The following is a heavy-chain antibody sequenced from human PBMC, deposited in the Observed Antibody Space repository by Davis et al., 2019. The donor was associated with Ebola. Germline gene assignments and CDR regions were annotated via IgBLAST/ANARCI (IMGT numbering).Heavy chain of an antibody. CDR3: ARGIAAAGAFDI. J-gene: IGHJ3*02. CDR1: GFTVSSNY. V-gene: IGHV3-53*01. CDR2: IYSGGST. Sequence: GESLKISCAASGFTVSSNYMSWVRQAPGKGLEWVSVIYSGGSTYYADSVKGRFTISRDNSKNTLYLQMNSLRAEDTAVYYCARGIAAAGAFDIWGQGTMVTVSS. D-gene: IGHD6-13*01.